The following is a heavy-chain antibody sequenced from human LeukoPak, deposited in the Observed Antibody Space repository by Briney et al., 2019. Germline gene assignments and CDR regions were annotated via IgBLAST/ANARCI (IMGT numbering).Heavy chain of an antibody. D-gene: IGHD6-19*01. CDR2: TYYRSKWYY. V-gene: IGHV6-1*01. Sequence: SQTLSLTCAVSGDSVSSDSATWNWIRQSPSRGLEWLRRTYYRSKWYYDYAVSVKSRITINPDTSKNQFSLQLNSVSPEDTAVYYCARDDSSGWSASRNALDYWGQGTLVTVSS. J-gene: IGHJ4*02. CDR3: ARDDSSGWSASRNALDY. CDR1: GDSVSSDSAT.